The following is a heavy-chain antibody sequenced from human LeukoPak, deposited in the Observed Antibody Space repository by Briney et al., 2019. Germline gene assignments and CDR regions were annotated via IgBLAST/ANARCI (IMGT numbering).Heavy chain of an antibody. V-gene: IGHV3-23*01. J-gene: IGHJ6*02. D-gene: IGHD2-2*01. CDR3: AKGTLGLGDIVVVPAAISSYYYGMDV. Sequence: PGGSLRLSCAASGFTFSSYAMSWVRQAPGKGLEWVSAISGIGGSTYYADSVKGRFTISRDNSKNTLYLQMNSLRAEDTAVYYCAKGTLGLGDIVVVPAAISSYYYGMDVWGQGTTVTVSS. CDR2: ISGIGGST. CDR1: GFTFSSYA.